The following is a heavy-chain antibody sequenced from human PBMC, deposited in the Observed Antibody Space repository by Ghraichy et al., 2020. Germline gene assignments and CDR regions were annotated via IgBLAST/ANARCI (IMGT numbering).Heavy chain of an antibody. J-gene: IGHJ4*02. V-gene: IGHV4-34*01. CDR2: INHSGST. D-gene: IGHD6-6*01. CDR1: GGSFSGYY. Sequence: SETLSLTCAVYGGSFSGYYWSWIRQPPGKGLEWIGEINHSGSTNYNPSLKSRVTISVDTSKNQFSLKLSSVTAADTAVYYCARGRASSSWGVRYFDYWGQGTLVTVSS. CDR3: ARGRASSSWGVRYFDY.